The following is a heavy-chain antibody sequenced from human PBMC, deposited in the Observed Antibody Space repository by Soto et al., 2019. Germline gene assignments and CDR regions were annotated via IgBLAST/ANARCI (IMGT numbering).Heavy chain of an antibody. V-gene: IGHV4-34*01. CDR2: INHSGST. Sequence: PSETLSLTCAVYGGSFSGYYWSWIRQPPGKGLEWIGEINHSGSTNYNPSLKSRVTISVDTSKNQFSLKLSSVTAADTAVYYCARLKQLVLYYYYGMDVWGQGTTVTVSS. CDR3: ARLKQLVLYYYYGMDV. J-gene: IGHJ6*02. D-gene: IGHD6-6*01. CDR1: GGSFSGYY.